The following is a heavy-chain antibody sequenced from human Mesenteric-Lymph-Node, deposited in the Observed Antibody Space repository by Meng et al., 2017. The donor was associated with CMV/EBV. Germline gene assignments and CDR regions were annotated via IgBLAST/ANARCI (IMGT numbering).Heavy chain of an antibody. CDR1: GFTFSTYG. Sequence: GESLKISCAASGFTFSTYGMSWVRQAPGKGLEWVSTISGSGDKTYYADSVKGRFTISRDNSKNTLYLQMNSLRAEDTAVYYCAKGIYKLDYWGQGTLVTVSS. CDR2: ISGSGDKT. D-gene: IGHD1-14*01. J-gene: IGHJ4*02. V-gene: IGHV3-23*01. CDR3: AKGIYKLDY.